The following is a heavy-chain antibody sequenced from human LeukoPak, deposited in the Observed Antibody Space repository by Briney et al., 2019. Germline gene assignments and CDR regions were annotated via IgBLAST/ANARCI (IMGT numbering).Heavy chain of an antibody. D-gene: IGHD1-1*01. CDR1: GGSISSYY. CDR3: TTGSHY. Sequence: PSETLSLTCTVSGGSISSYYWGWIRQPPGKGLEWIGSVYSSGSTSSNPSLKNRVTISVDTSRNQFSLNLNSVTAADTAMYYCTTGSHYWGQGTLVTVSS. J-gene: IGHJ4*02. V-gene: IGHV4-39*07. CDR2: VYSSGST.